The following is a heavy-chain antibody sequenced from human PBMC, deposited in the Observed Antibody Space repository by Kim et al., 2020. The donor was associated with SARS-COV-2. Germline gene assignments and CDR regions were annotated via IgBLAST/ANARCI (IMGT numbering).Heavy chain of an antibody. Sequence: SVKGRFTISRDNSKNTLYLQMNSLRAEDTAVYYCAKDRVVVVAPTPPPDYWGQGTLVTVSS. J-gene: IGHJ4*02. D-gene: IGHD2-15*01. CDR3: AKDRVVVVAPTPPPDY. V-gene: IGHV3-30*02.